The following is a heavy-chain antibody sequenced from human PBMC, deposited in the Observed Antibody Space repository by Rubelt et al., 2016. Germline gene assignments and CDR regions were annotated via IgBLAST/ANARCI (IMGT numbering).Heavy chain of an antibody. Sequence: QLQLQESGPGLVKPSETLSLTCTVSGGSISSSYYYWGWIRQPPGKGLEWIGIINYSGTTYYNPSLKSRVTISVDTSKNHFSRSLSVVTAADTAAYYCARQVGSGKWYSDLWGRGTLVTVSS. CDR1: GGSISSSYYY. V-gene: IGHV4-39*01. CDR2: INYSGTT. J-gene: IGHJ2*01. D-gene: IGHD1-26*01. CDR3: ARQVGSGKWYSDL.